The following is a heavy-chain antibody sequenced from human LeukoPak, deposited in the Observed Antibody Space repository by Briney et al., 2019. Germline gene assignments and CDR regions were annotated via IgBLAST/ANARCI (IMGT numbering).Heavy chain of an antibody. Sequence: GGSLRLSCAASGFTFSSYAMSWVRQAPGKGLEWVSAISGSGGSTYYADSVKGRFTISRDNSKNTLYLHMNSLRAEDTAVYYCAKDASVAGTTTDFDYWGQGTLVTVSS. CDR3: AKDASVAGTTTDFDY. CDR2: ISGSGGST. CDR1: GFTFSSYA. D-gene: IGHD6-19*01. V-gene: IGHV3-23*01. J-gene: IGHJ4*02.